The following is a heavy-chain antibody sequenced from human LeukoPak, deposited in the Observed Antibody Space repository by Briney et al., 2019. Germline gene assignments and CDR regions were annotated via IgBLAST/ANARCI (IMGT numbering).Heavy chain of an antibody. D-gene: IGHD6-13*01. CDR1: GFTFSSYA. J-gene: IGHJ4*02. V-gene: IGHV3-23*01. Sequence: GGSLRLSCAASGFTFSSYAMSWVLQAPGKGLEWVSAISGSGGSTYYADSVKGRFTISRDNSKNTLYLQMNSLRAEDTAVYYCAKGSIAAAGTRAPPDYWGQGTLVTVSS. CDR3: AKGSIAAAGTRAPPDY. CDR2: ISGSGGST.